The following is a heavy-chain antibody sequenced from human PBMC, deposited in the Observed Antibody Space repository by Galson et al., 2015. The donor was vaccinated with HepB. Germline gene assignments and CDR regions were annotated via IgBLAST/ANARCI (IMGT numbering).Heavy chain of an antibody. CDR1: GFTFSSYS. V-gene: IGHV3-48*02. J-gene: IGHJ3*01. D-gene: IGHD5-12*01. CDR3: ARDWLGQKWLRSRDAFDF. CDR2: ISSSSTTI. Sequence: SLRLSCAASGFTFSSYSMNWVRQAPGKGLEWVSYISSSSTTIYYADSVKGRFTISRDNAKTSLYLQMNSLRDEDTAVYYCARDWLGQKWLRSRDAFDFWGQGTMVTVSS.